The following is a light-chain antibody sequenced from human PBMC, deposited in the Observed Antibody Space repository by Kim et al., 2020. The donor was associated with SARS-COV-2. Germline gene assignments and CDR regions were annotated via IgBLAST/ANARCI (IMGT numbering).Light chain of an antibody. V-gene: IGLV2-23*02. CDR1: SSDVGSYNL. CDR3: CSCAGSSTKV. J-gene: IGLJ1*01. CDR2: EVS. Sequence: QSALTQPASVSGSPGQSITISCTGTSSDVGSYNLVSWYQQHPGKAPKLMIYEVSKRPSGVSNRFSGSKSGNTASLTISGLQAEDEADYYCCSCAGSSTKVFGTGTKVTVL.